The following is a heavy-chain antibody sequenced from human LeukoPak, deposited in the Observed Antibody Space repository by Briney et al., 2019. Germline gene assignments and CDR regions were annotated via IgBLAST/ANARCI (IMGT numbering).Heavy chain of an antibody. V-gene: IGHV1-46*01. J-gene: IGHJ4*02. Sequence: ASVKVSCKASGYTFTSYYMHWVRQAPGQGLEWMGIINPSGGSTSYAQKSQGRVTMTRDTSTSTVYMELSSLRSEDTAVYSCARDRGIAVAGNYFDYWGQGTLVTVSS. CDR3: ARDRGIAVAGNYFDY. CDR1: GYTFTSYY. D-gene: IGHD6-19*01. CDR2: INPSGGST.